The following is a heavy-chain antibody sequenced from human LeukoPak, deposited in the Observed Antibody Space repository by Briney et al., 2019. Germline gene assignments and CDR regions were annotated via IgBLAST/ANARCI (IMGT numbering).Heavy chain of an antibody. CDR2: IRYDASNK. CDR3: ATNSSGWFH. Sequence: GGSLRLSRAASGLTFSNYGMHWVRQAPGKGLEWVAFIRYDASNKYYADSVKGRFTISRDNSRNTLYLQMSSLRAEDTAVYYCATNSSGWFHWGQGTLVTVSS. V-gene: IGHV3-30*02. J-gene: IGHJ4*02. D-gene: IGHD6-19*01. CDR1: GLTFSNYG.